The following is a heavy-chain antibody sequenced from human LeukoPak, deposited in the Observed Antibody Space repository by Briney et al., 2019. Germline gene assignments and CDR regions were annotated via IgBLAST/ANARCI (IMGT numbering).Heavy chain of an antibody. CDR1: GGSISSYY. V-gene: IGHV4-34*01. CDR3: ARGKVRIYYDSSGYYSPFDY. D-gene: IGHD3-22*01. CDR2: INHSGST. J-gene: IGHJ4*02. Sequence: PSETLSLTCTVSGGSISSYYWSWIRQPPGKGLEWIGEINHSGSTNYNPSLKSRVTISVDTSKNQFSLKLSSVTAADTAVYYCARGKVRIYYDSSGYYSPFDYWGQGTLVTVSS.